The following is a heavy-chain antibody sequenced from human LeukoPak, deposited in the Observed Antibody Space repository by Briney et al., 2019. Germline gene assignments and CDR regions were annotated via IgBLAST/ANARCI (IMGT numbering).Heavy chain of an antibody. V-gene: IGHV3-23*01. CDR3: ATARDYYYYYYMDV. J-gene: IGHJ6*03. Sequence: GGSLRLSCAASGFTFSSYAMSWVRQAPGKGLEWVSAISGSGGSTYYADSVKGQFTISRDNSKNTLYLQMNSLIAEKMSGYYFATARDYYYYYYMDVWGKGTTVTVSS. D-gene: IGHD3-10*01. CDR2: ISGSGGST. CDR1: GFTFSSYA.